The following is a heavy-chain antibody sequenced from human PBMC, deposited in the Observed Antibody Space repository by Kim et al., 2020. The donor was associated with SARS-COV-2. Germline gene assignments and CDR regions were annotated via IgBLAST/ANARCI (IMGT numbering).Heavy chain of an antibody. J-gene: IGHJ4*02. CDR3: ARDRWLYSSGWCYY. V-gene: IGHV3-21*01. D-gene: IGHD6-19*01. CDR2: YI. Sequence: YIYYADSVKGRFTISRDNAKNSLYLQMNSLRAEDTAVYYCARDRWLYSSGWCYYWGQGTLVTVSS.